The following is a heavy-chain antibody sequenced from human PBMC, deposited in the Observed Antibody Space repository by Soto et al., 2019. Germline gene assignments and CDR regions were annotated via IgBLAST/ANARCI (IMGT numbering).Heavy chain of an antibody. V-gene: IGHV1-8*01. CDR3: AREKSGYYDY. CDR2: MNPSSGNR. Sequence: QVQLVQSGAEGKKPGASVKVSCKASGYTFTSYDINWVRQATGQGLGWMGWMNPSSGNRGYAQKFQGRVTMTTNTSISTAYMELSSLRSEDTAVYYCAREKSGYYDYWGQGTLVTVSS. D-gene: IGHD3-3*01. J-gene: IGHJ4*02. CDR1: GYTFTSYD.